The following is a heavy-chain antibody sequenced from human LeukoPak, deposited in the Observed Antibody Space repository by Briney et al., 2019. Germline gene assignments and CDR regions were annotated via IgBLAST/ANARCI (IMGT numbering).Heavy chain of an antibody. CDR3: ARDTPLLVRGRYYYYYMDV. J-gene: IGHJ6*03. CDR2: IYSGGRT. D-gene: IGHD3-10*01. V-gene: IGHV3-66*01. CDR1: GFTVSRNY. Sequence: GGSLRLSCAASGFTVSRNYMSWVRQAPGKGLEWVSVIYSGGRTYYADSVKGRFTISRDNSKNTLYLQMNRLRAEDTAVYYCARDTPLLVRGRYYYYYMDVWGKGTTVTISS.